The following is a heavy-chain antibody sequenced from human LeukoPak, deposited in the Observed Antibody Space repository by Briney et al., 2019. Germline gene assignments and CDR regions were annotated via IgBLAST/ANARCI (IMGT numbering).Heavy chain of an antibody. CDR3: ARGTPGYGDYLYYFDY. V-gene: IGHV1-69*13. J-gene: IGHJ4*02. Sequence: SVKVSCKASGGTFSSYAISWVREAPGQGLEWMGGIIPIFGTANYAQKFQGRVTITADESTSTAYMELSSLRSEDTAVYYCARGTPGYGDYLYYFDYWGQGTLVTVSS. CDR1: GGTFSSYA. D-gene: IGHD4-17*01. CDR2: IIPIFGTA.